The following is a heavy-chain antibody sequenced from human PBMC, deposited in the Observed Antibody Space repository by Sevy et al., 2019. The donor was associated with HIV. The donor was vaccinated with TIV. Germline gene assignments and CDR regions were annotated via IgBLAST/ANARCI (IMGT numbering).Heavy chain of an antibody. J-gene: IGHJ4*02. V-gene: IGHV1-46*01. CDR1: GYTFTSYY. Sequence: ASVKVSCKASGYTFTSYYIHWVRQAPGQGLEWMGIIKPSGETTKYAQKFQGRLTLTKYTSTSTVYMELSSLRSEDTAVYFCARDVSLGTTDGYFFDFWGQGTLVTVSS. D-gene: IGHD1-1*01. CDR3: ARDVSLGTTDGYFFDF. CDR2: IKPSGETT.